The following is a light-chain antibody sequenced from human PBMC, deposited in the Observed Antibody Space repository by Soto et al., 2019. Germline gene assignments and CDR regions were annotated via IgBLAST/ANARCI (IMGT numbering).Light chain of an antibody. CDR1: QSISSQ. V-gene: IGKV3-11*01. J-gene: IGKJ4*01. CDR2: DAS. Sequence: EIVLTQSPATLSLSPGERATLSCRASQSISSQLAWYQQKPGQAPRLLIHDASNRATGIPARFSGSGSATYFTLTISSLEPEDFAVYSCQQRSNWPLTFGRGTKVEIK. CDR3: QQRSNWPLT.